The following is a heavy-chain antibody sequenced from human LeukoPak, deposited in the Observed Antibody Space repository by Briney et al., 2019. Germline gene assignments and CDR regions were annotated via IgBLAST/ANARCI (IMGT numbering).Heavy chain of an antibody. CDR3: ARGPAAAGFYYYYGMDV. CDR1: GYTFTSYD. Sequence: ASVKVSCKASGYTFTSYDINWVRQATGQGLEWMGWMNPNSGNTGYAQKFQGRVTMTRNTSISTAYMELSSLRSEDTAVYYCARGPAAAGFYYYYGMDVWGQGTTVTVSS. J-gene: IGHJ6*02. CDR2: MNPNSGNT. D-gene: IGHD6-13*01. V-gene: IGHV1-8*01.